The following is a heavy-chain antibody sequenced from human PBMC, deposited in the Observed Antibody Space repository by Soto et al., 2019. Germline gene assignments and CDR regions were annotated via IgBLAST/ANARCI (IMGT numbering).Heavy chain of an antibody. CDR3: TTGSYFEN. J-gene: IGHJ4*02. Sequence: QVQLVESGGGVVQPGRSLRLSCVASGLTFSTYQMYWVRQAPGKGLEGVAVMSYDGATKHHADSVKGRFTISRDNSKNTVFLQMDSLRVGDTAVYYCTTGSYFENWGQGTLVTVSS. CDR2: MSYDGATK. V-gene: IGHV3-30*04. D-gene: IGHD3-10*01. CDR1: GLTFSTYQ.